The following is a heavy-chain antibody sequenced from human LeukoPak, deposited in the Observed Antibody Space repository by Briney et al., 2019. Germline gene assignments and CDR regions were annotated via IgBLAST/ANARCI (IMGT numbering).Heavy chain of an antibody. J-gene: IGHJ6*03. D-gene: IGHD2-15*01. CDR3: ARHGGTYYYYYYMDV. CDR1: GGSFSGYY. Sequence: PSETLSLTCAVYGGSFSGYYWSWIRQPPGKGLEWIGEINHSGSTNYNPSLKSRVTISVDTSKNQFFLKLSSVTAADTAVYYCARHGGTYYYYYYMDVWGKGTTVTISS. V-gene: IGHV4-34*01. CDR2: INHSGST.